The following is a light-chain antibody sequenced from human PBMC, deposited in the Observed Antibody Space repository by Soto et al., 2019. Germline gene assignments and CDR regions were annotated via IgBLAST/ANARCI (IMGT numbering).Light chain of an antibody. CDR1: QTISSW. CDR3: QQFNTYPA. CDR2: DAS. V-gene: IGKV1-5*01. J-gene: IGKJ1*01. Sequence: DIQMTQSPSTLSASVGDRVTITCRASQTISSWLAWYQQKPGKAPKFLIYDASNLESGVPSRFSGSGSGTDFTLTISGLQPDDFATYYCQQFNTYPAFGQGTKVDIK.